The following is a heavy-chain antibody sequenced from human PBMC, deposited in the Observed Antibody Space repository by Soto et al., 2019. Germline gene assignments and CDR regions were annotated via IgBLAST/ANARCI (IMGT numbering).Heavy chain of an antibody. CDR1: GFTFSSYA. D-gene: IGHD3-3*01. Sequence: GGSLRLSCAASGFTFSSYAMSWVRQAPGKGLEWVSAISGSGGSTYYADSVKGRFTISRDNSKNTLYLQMNSLRAEDTAVYYCAKDAGTIFGVVIIHGFDYWGQGTLVTVSS. J-gene: IGHJ4*02. CDR3: AKDAGTIFGVVIIHGFDY. V-gene: IGHV3-23*01. CDR2: ISGSGGST.